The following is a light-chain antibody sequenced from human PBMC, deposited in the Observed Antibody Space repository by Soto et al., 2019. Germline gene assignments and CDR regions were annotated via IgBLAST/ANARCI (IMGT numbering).Light chain of an antibody. V-gene: IGKV3-15*01. J-gene: IGKJ2*01. CDR3: RQYNDWPRT. Sequence: MTQSPAILSVSPGERVTLSCRASQDVGINLAWYQQKPGHAPRLVFYGASTRAAAFPVRFSGSGSGTEFPLPISRLHSEDLEICYCRQYNDWPRTFGQGTKLEIK. CDR1: QDVGIN. CDR2: GAS.